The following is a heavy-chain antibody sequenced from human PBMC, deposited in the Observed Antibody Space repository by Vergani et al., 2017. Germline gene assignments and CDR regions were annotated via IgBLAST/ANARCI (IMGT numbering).Heavy chain of an antibody. V-gene: IGHV1-8*01. CDR2: MNPDSGNT. J-gene: IGHJ4*02. Sequence: QVQLVQSGAEVKEPGASVKVSCTTSGYTFTSYDINWVRQAAGQGLEWMGWMNPDSGNTGFALKSQCRVTMTRYSSISTAYMELSSLGSEDTALYYCARGPSRIFPSEPYSFDRWGLGTLVTVSS. CDR1: GYTFTSYD. CDR3: ARGPSRIFPSEPYSFDR. D-gene: IGHD2-21*01.